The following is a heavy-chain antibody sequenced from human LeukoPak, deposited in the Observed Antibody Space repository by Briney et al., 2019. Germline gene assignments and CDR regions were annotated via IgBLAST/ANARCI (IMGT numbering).Heavy chain of an antibody. CDR2: IYSGGST. V-gene: IGHV3-66*01. D-gene: IGHD6-19*01. Sequence: GGSLRLSCAASGFTVSSNYMSWVRQAPGKGLEWVSVIYSGGSTYYADSVKGRFTISRDNSKNTLYLQMNSLRAEDTAVYYCARAGEWLGPHVDYWGPGTLLTVSS. CDR1: GFTVSSNY. J-gene: IGHJ4*02. CDR3: ARAGEWLGPHVDY.